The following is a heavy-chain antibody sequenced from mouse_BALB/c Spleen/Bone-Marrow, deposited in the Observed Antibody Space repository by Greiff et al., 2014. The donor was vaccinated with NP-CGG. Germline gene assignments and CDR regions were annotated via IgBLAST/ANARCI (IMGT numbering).Heavy chain of an antibody. CDR3: AKRGGLGPYWYFDV. CDR1: GFSLTDYG. CDR2: IWGGGST. J-gene: IGHJ1*01. D-gene: IGHD4-1*01. Sequence: VKLMESGPGLVAPSQSLSITCTVSGFSLTDYGVSWIRQPPGKGLEWLGVIWGGGSTYYNSDLKSRLSISKANSKSQVFLKMNSLQTDDTAMYYCAKRGGLGPYWYFDVWGAGTTVTVSS. V-gene: IGHV2-6-5*01.